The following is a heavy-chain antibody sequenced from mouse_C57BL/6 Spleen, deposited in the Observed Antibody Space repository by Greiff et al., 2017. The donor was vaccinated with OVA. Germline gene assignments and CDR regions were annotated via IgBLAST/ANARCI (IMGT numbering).Heavy chain of an antibody. D-gene: IGHD1-1*01. V-gene: IGHV5-16*01. CDR2: INYDGSST. CDR3: ARGDYGSSFYYAMDD. J-gene: IGHJ4*01. Sequence: EVKLVESEGGLVQPGSSMKLSCTASGFTFSDYYMAWVRQVPEKGLDWVANINYDGSSTYYLDSLKSRFIISRDNAKNILYLQMSSLKSEDTATYYCARGDYGSSFYYAMDDWGQGTSVTVSS. CDR1: GFTFSDYY.